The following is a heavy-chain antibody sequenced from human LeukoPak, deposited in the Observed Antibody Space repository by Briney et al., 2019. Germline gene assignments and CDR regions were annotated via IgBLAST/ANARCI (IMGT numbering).Heavy chain of an antibody. Sequence: GGSLRLSCAASGFSFSNSFMSWVRQAPGKGLEWVSGISGSGSTTNYADSVKGRFTISRDNSKNTLYLQMNTLRAEDTAVYYCAKGVVVVTAMHYFDYWGQGSLVTVSS. CDR3: AKGVVVVTAMHYFDY. V-gene: IGHV3-23*01. CDR1: GFSFSNSF. D-gene: IGHD2-21*02. J-gene: IGHJ4*02. CDR2: ISGSGSTT.